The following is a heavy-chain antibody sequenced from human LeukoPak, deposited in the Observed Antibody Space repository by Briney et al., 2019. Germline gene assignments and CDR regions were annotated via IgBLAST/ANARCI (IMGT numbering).Heavy chain of an antibody. D-gene: IGHD6-19*01. J-gene: IGHJ4*02. Sequence: PSETLSLTCTVSGGSINSYYWSWIRQPPGKGLEWVGYIYYSGSTNYKPSLKRRVPISVDTSKTQFSLKVISVTAADTAVYYCASSRSSSGWSLIDYWGQGALVTVSS. CDR2: IYYSGST. CDR1: GGSINSYY. CDR3: ASSRSSSGWSLIDY. V-gene: IGHV4-59*13.